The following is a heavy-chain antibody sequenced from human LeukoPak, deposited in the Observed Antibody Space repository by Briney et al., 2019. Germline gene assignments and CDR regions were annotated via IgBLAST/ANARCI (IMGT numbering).Heavy chain of an antibody. D-gene: IGHD1-26*01. CDR3: ARGLGGSYTIIY. CDR2: ISSSSSYI. J-gene: IGHJ4*02. Sequence: GGSLRLSCAASGFTFSSYCMNWVRQAPGKGLEWVSSISSSSSYIYYADSVKGRFTISRDNAKNSLYLQMNSLRAEDTAVYYCARGLGGSYTIIYWGQGTLVTVSS. CDR1: GFTFSSYC. V-gene: IGHV3-21*01.